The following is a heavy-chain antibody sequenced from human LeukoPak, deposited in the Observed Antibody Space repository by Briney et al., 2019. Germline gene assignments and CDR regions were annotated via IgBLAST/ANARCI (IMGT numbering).Heavy chain of an antibody. V-gene: IGHV3-7*05. Sequence: SGGSLRLSCTASGFTFSSYWMTWVRQAPGKGLEFVANIKEDGTVKDYVDSVKGRFTISRDNAKNSLYLQMNSLRAEDTAVYYCARRYSSGWSIDCWGQGTLVTVSS. CDR3: ARRYSSGWSIDC. J-gene: IGHJ4*02. CDR2: IKEDGTVK. D-gene: IGHD6-19*01. CDR1: GFTFSSYW.